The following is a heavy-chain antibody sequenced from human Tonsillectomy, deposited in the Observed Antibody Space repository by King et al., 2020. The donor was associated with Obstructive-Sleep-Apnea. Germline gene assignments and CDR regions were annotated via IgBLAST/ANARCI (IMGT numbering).Heavy chain of an antibody. J-gene: IGHJ4*02. CDR2: IYYSGTT. Sequence: QLQESGPGLVKPSETLSLTCSVSGDSISSSRYHWGWVRQPPGKGLEWIGTIYYSGTTYYSPSLKSRVTISVDTSKNQVSLNVSSVTAADTAVYYCARRNQLLWWAFDDWGPGTLVIVSS. CDR3: ARRNQLLWWAFDD. CDR1: GDSISSSRYH. V-gene: IGHV4-39*01. D-gene: IGHD2-2*01.